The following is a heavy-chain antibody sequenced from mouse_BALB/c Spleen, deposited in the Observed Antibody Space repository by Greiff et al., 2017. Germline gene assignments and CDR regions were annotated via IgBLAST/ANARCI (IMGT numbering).Heavy chain of an antibody. CDR2: IDPANGNT. Sequence: EVQLQQSGAELVKPGASVKLSCTASGFNIKDTYMHWVKQRPEQGLEWIGRIDPANGNTKYDPKFQGKATITADTSSNTAYLQLSSLTSEDTAVYYCARGDYGHYFDYWGQGTTLTVSS. CDR3: ARGDYGHYFDY. J-gene: IGHJ2*01. D-gene: IGHD1-1*02. V-gene: IGHV14-3*02. CDR1: GFNIKDTY.